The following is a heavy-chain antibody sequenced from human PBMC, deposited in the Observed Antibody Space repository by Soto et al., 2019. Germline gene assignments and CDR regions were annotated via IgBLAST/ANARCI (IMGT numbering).Heavy chain of an antibody. CDR3: ANALPGGLYYGMDV. CDR1: GFTFSSYA. D-gene: IGHD3-10*01. CDR2: ISGSGGST. J-gene: IGHJ6*02. V-gene: IGHV3-23*01. Sequence: EVQLLEPGGGLVQPGGSLRLSCAASGFTFSSYAMSWVRQAPGKGLEWVSAISGSGGSTYYADSVKGRFTISRDNSKNTLYLQMNSLRAEDTAVYYCANALPGGLYYGMDVWGQGTTVTVSS.